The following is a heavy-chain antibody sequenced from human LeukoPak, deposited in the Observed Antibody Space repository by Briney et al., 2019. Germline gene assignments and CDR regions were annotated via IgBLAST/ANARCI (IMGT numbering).Heavy chain of an antibody. CDR3: TRDPDHGGRTHDY. CDR1: GFTVSSSY. Sequence: GGSLRLSCAASGFTVSSSYMSWVRQAPGKGLEWVSVIHSGGGTEYADSVKGRFTISKDNSKNTLYLQMNSLRDGDTAVYYCTRDPDHGGRTHDYWGQGTLVTVSS. V-gene: IGHV3-66*01. CDR2: IHSGGGT. J-gene: IGHJ4*02. D-gene: IGHD4-23*01.